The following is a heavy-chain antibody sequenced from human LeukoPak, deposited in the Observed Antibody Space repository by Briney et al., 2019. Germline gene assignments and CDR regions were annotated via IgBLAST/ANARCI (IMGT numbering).Heavy chain of an antibody. D-gene: IGHD3-10*01. J-gene: IGHJ4*02. CDR3: TRNYYGPGAY. CDR1: GFTSSTYW. V-gene: IGHV3-74*01. Sequence: GGSLRLSCAASGFTSSTYWMHWVRQAPGKGLVWVSRINSDGSSTSYADSVTGRFTISRDNAKNTLYLQMNSLRAEDTAVYYCTRNYYGPGAYWGQGTLVTVSS. CDR2: INSDGSST.